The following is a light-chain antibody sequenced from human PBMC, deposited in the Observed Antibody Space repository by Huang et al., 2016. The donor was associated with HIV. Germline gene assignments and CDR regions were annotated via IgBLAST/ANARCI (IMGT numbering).Light chain of an antibody. CDR3: QQSFNTPPYT. CDR2: GAS. J-gene: IGKJ2*01. V-gene: IGKV1-39*01. Sequence: DIQMTQSPSSLSASVGDRVTITCRASQTIITDLNWYQQKPRKAPKLLIYGASSLHSGVPSRVSGSGSGTDFTLTISSLQPDDFATYYCQQSFNTPPYTFGQGTKLEIK. CDR1: QTIITD.